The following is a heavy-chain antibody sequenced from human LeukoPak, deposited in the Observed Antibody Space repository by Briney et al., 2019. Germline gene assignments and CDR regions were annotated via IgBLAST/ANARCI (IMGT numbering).Heavy chain of an antibody. CDR1: GYTSTSYY. CDR2: INPSGGST. CDR3: ARAPTAGGAADY. V-gene: IGHV1-46*01. D-gene: IGHD2-21*02. J-gene: IGHJ4*02. Sequence: ASVKVSCKASGYTSTSYYMHWVRQAPGQGLEWMGIINPSGGSTSYAQKFQGRVTMTRDMSTSTVYMELSSLRSEDTAVYYCARAPTAGGAADYWGQGTLVTVSS.